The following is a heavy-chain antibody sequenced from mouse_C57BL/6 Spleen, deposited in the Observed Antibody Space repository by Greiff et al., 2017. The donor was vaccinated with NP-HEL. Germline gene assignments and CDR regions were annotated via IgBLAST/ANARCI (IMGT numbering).Heavy chain of an antibody. J-gene: IGHJ1*03. CDR1: GYTFTSYW. CDR3: ARWYYYGSSYPWYFDV. D-gene: IGHD1-1*01. CDR2: IDPSDSYT. Sequence: QVHVKQPGAELVMPGASVKLSCKASGYTFTSYWMHWVKQRPGQGLEWIGEIDPSDSYTNYNQKFKGKSTLTVDKSSSTAYMQLSSLTSEDSAVYYCARWYYYGSSYPWYFDVWGTGTTVTVSS. V-gene: IGHV1-69*01.